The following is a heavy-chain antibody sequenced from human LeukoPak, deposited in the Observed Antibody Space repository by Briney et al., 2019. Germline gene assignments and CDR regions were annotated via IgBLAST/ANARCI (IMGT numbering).Heavy chain of an antibody. V-gene: IGHV4-39*07. CDR2: IYHSGST. J-gene: IGHJ5*02. D-gene: IGHD2-15*01. CDR3: ARVGLLQTPDP. Sequence: EASETLSLTCTVSGGSISSSSYYWGWIRQPPGKGLEWIGSIYHSGSTYYNPSLKSRVTISVDTSKNQFSLKLSSVTAADTAVYYCARVGLLQTPDPWGQGTLVTVSS. CDR1: GGSISSSSYY.